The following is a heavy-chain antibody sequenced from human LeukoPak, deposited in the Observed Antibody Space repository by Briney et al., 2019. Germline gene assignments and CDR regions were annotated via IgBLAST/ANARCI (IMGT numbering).Heavy chain of an antibody. CDR3: ARALARYNWNVGLY. Sequence: ASVKVSCKASGYSFTSYYIHWVRQVPGQGLEWVGWINPNGGGTKYAQEFQGRVTMTSDTSISTAYMEMRSLRSDDTAVYYCARALARYNWNVGLYWGQGTLVTVSS. CDR1: GYSFTSYY. D-gene: IGHD1-20*01. J-gene: IGHJ4*02. CDR2: INPNGGGT. V-gene: IGHV1-2*02.